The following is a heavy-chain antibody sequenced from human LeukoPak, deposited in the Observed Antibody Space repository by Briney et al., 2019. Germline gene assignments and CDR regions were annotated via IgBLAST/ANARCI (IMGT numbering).Heavy chain of an antibody. Sequence: PGGSLRLSCAASGFTFSDYYMSWIRQAPGKGLEWVSYISSSGSTIYYADSVKGRFTISRDNAKNSLYLQMNSLRAEDTAVYYCARAAIFGVSHYYYYYMDVWGKGTTVTVSS. J-gene: IGHJ6*03. V-gene: IGHV3-11*01. CDR3: ARAAIFGVSHYYYYYMDV. D-gene: IGHD3-3*01. CDR2: ISSSGSTI. CDR1: GFTFSDYY.